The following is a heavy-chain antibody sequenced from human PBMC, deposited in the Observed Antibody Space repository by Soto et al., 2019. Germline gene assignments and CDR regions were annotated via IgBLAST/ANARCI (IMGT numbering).Heavy chain of an antibody. Sequence: SETLSLTCTVSGGSISSSSYCWGWIRQPPGKGLEWIGSSYYSGSTYYNPSLKSRVTISVDTSKNQFSLKLSSVTAADTAVYYCAQPYSRSSPGNWFDPWSDSTLVSVSS. CDR3: AQPYSRSSPGNWFDP. V-gene: IGHV4-39*01. J-gene: IGHJ5*02. CDR1: GGSISSSSYC. D-gene: IGHD6-6*01. CDR2: SYYSGST.